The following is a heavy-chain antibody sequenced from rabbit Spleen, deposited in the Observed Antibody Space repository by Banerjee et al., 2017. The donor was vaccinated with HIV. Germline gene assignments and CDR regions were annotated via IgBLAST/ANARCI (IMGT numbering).Heavy chain of an antibody. Sequence: QEQLVESGGDLVKPGASLTLTCTPSGFSFIYSYWICWVRQAPGKGLEWIACIYGGDGSSTAYANWAKGRFTISKTSSTTVPLQMTRLTAADTATYFCARGSAAMTMVITGYYLSLWGQGTLVTVS. CDR2: IYGGDGSST. V-gene: IGHV1S45*01. J-gene: IGHJ4*01. D-gene: IGHD2-1*01. CDR3: ARGSAAMTMVITGYYLSL. CDR1: GFSFIYSYW.